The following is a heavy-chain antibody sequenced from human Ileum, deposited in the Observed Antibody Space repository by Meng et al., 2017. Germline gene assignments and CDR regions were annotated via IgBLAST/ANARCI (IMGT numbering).Heavy chain of an antibody. J-gene: IGHJ6*02. Sequence: GGSLRLSCAASGFTFSDYAIHWVRQTPGKGLEWVAVISYDEKNKFYSNSVKGRFTISRDSSNNRLYLEMNSLRPEDSGHYFCARGKDGRDGYTVSSGMDVWGQGTTVTVSS. CDR1: GFTFSDYA. CDR3: ARGKDGRDGYTVSSGMDV. CDR2: ISYDEKNK. V-gene: IGHV3-30*04. D-gene: IGHD5-24*01.